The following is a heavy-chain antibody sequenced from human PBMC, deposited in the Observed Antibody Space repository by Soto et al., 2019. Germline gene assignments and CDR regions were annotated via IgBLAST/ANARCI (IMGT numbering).Heavy chain of an antibody. D-gene: IGHD1-1*01. Sequence: GGSLRLSCAASGFTFSTYSMNWVRQAPGKGLEWVSYISSSGSIIYYADSVKGRFTSSRDNARNSLYLQMNSLRAEDTAVYYCARHDTDYWGPGTLVTVSS. CDR2: ISSSGSII. CDR3: ARHDTDY. CDR1: GFTFSTYS. V-gene: IGHV3-48*01. J-gene: IGHJ4*02.